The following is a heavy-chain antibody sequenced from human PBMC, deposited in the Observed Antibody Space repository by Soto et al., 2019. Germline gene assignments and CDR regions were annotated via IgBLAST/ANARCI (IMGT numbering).Heavy chain of an antibody. CDR3: ARDGVSQQQLVKDPPPYYYYYMDV. D-gene: IGHD6-13*01. J-gene: IGHJ6*03. CDR2: ISSSSSYI. Sequence: GGSLRLSCAASGFTFSSYSMNWVRQAPGKGLEWVSSISSSSSYIYYADSVKGRFTISRDNAKNSLYLQMNSLRAEDTAVYYCARDGVSQQQLVKDPPPYYYYYMDVWGKGTTVTVSS. CDR1: GFTFSSYS. V-gene: IGHV3-21*01.